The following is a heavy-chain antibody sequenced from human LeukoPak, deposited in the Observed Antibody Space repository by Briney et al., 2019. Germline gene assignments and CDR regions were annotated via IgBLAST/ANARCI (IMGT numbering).Heavy chain of an antibody. CDR1: VGSPSSYY. J-gene: IGHJ6*02. CDR3: ARHSIYYYYGMDV. CDR2: VDSCGGT. V-gene: IGHV4-59*08. D-gene: IGHD4-11*01. Sequence: PSETLSLTPTVSVGSPSSYYWSCIRQPPGKGLEWFGHVDSCGGTTYNPSLKSRVTISVDTSKNQFSLKLSSVTAADTAVYYCARHSIYYYYGMDVWGQGTTVTVSS.